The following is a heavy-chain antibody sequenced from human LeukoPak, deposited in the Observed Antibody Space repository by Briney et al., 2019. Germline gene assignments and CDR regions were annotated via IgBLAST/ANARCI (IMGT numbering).Heavy chain of an antibody. J-gene: IGHJ3*02. V-gene: IGHV3-53*01. CDR2: IYSGGST. CDR1: GFTFSSYG. D-gene: IGHD7-27*01. Sequence: PGGSLRLSCAASGFTFSSYGMSWVRQAPGKGLGWVSVIYSGGSTYYADSVKGRFSISRDNSKNTLDLQMNSLRAEDTAVYYCARPQDFGLTGMNAFDIWGQGTMVTVSS. CDR3: ARPQDFGLTGMNAFDI.